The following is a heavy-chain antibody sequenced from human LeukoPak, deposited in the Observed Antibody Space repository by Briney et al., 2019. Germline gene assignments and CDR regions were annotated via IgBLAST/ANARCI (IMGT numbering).Heavy chain of an antibody. CDR1: GYTFTSYD. J-gene: IGHJ4*02. CDR2: MNPSSGNT. CDR3: AREGRYYYDSSGYYYL. D-gene: IGHD3-22*01. Sequence: ASVKVSCKASGYTFTSYDINWVRQATGQGLEWMGWMNPSSGNTGYAQKFQGRVTITADKSTSTAYMELSSLRSEDTAVYYCAREGRYYYDSSGYYYLWGQGTLVTVSS. V-gene: IGHV1-8*01.